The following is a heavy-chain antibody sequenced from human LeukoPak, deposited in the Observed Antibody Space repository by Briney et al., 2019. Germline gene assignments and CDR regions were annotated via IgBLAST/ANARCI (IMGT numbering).Heavy chain of an antibody. CDR3: ARDESYYDSSGSDAFDI. V-gene: IGHV1-18*01. J-gene: IGHJ3*02. D-gene: IGHD3-22*01. CDR1: GYTFTSYG. CDR2: ISAYNGNT. Sequence: ASVKVSCKASGYTFTSYGISWVRQAPGQGLEWMGWISAYNGNTNYAQKLQGRVTMTTDTSTSTAYMELRSLRSDDTAVYYCARDESYYDSSGSDAFDIWGQGTMVTVSS.